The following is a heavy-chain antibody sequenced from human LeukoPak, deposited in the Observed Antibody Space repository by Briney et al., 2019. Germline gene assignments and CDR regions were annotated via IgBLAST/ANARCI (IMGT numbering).Heavy chain of an antibody. CDR2: INPNSGDT. V-gene: IGHV1-2*02. Sequence: ASVIVSCTASGYTLTDYYMHWVRQAPGQGLEWMGWINPNSGDTNYAQKFQGRVTMTRDTSISTAYMDLSRLTSDDTAIYYCARDWRGSYFPDFWGQGTLVTVSS. J-gene: IGHJ4*02. D-gene: IGHD1-26*01. CDR1: GYTLTDYY. CDR3: ARDWRGSYFPDF.